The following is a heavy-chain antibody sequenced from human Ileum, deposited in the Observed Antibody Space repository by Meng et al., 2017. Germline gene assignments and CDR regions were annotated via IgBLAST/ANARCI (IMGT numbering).Heavy chain of an antibody. J-gene: IGHJ5*02. D-gene: IGHD1-26*01. CDR1: GGSISSGDYY. CDR3: AASLDGNRFDP. V-gene: IGHV4-30-4*01. Sequence: VQLQDSGSGLVKSSQTLSLTFIVSGGSISSGDYYWSWIRQPPGKGLEWIGYIFDTGPPSYSPPLRSRLSISMDTSKNQFSLRLTSVSAADTAVYYCAASLDGNRFDPWGQGTLVTVSS. CDR2: IFDTGPP.